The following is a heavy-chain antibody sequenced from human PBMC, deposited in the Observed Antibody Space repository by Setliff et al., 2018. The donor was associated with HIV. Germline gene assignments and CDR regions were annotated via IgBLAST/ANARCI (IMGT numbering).Heavy chain of an antibody. Sequence: ASVKVSCKASGYSFTGYNLYWVRQAPGQGLEWMGWINPDSGGTKYSRKFEDRVTMSRDTSINTGFMELNSLRSDDTAVYYCARDQTTSGWPHYFDYWGQGTLVTVSS. CDR3: ARDQTTSGWPHYFDY. V-gene: IGHV1-2*02. CDR1: GYSFTGYN. J-gene: IGHJ4*02. CDR2: INPDSGGT. D-gene: IGHD6-19*01.